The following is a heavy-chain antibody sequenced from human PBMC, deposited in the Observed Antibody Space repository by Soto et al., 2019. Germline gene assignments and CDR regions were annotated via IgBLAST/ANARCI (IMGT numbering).Heavy chain of an antibody. V-gene: IGHV3-30*03. CDR1: GFIFRNFG. CDR2: ISGDGNDK. Sequence: QVQLVESGGGVVQPGRSLRLSFAASGFIFRNFGMHWVRRAPGKGLEWVATISGDGNDKYYPDSMKGRFTISRDNFNNTLYLQLNSLRPEDTAVYHCVQGASTAHQPLDSWGQGVLVTVSS. CDR3: VQGASTAHQPLDS. J-gene: IGHJ4*02. D-gene: IGHD1-26*01.